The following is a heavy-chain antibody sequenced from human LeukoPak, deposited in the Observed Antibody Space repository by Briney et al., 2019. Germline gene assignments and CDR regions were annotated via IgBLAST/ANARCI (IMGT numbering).Heavy chain of an antibody. CDR2: IYYSGST. CDR3: ARDRLSTCSGGSCYPAAWFDP. Sequence: PSETLSLTCTVSGGSISSGGYYWSWIRRHPGKGLEWIGYIYYSGSTYYNPSLKSRVTISVDTSKNQFSLKLSSVTAADTAVYYCARDRLSTCSGGSCYPAAWFDPWGQGTLVTVSS. J-gene: IGHJ5*02. CDR1: GGSISSGGYY. V-gene: IGHV4-31*03. D-gene: IGHD2-15*01.